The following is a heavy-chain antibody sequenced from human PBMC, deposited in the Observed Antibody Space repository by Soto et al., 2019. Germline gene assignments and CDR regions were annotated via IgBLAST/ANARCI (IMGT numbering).Heavy chain of an antibody. CDR1: GGSFSGYY. CDR3: ARDSPARYSSGWQSYYFDY. V-gene: IGHV4-34*01. J-gene: IGHJ4*02. CDR2: INHSGST. Sequence: SETLSLTCAVYGGSFSGYYWSWIRQPPGKGLEWIGEINHSGSTNYNPSLKSRVTISVDTSKNQFSLKLSSVTAADTAVYYCARDSPARYSSGWQSYYFDYWGQGTLVTVSS. D-gene: IGHD6-19*01.